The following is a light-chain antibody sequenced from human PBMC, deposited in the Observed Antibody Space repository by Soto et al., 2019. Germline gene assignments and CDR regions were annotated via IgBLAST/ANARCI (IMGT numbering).Light chain of an antibody. CDR2: DAS. CDR1: QSVSSY. CDR3: QQRSTWPPCT. J-gene: IGKJ2*02. Sequence: DIVLTQSPATLSLSPGERATLSCRASQSVSSYLAWYQQKPGQAPRLLIYDASNRATGIPARFSGSGSGTDFTLTISSLEPEDFAVYYYQQRSTWPPCTFGQGTKLEIK. V-gene: IGKV3-11*01.